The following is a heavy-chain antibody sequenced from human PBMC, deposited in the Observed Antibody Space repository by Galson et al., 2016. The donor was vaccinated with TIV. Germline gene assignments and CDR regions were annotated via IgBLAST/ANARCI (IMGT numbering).Heavy chain of an antibody. V-gene: IGHV3-21*01. CDR2: ISRSSSYI. CDR1: GFTFSTYS. CDR3: ARASDTMLRGVLIYHFDY. Sequence: SLRLSCAVSGFTFSTYSINWVRQALGKGLEWVASISRSSSYISYADSLKGRFTISRDNAKNSLYLQMNSLRADDTAVYYCARASDTMLRGVLIYHFDYWGQGTLVTVSS. J-gene: IGHJ4*02. D-gene: IGHD3-10*01.